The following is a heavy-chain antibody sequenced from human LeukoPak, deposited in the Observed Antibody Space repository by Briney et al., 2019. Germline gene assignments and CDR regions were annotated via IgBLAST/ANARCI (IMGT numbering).Heavy chain of an antibody. Sequence: TSETLSLTCAVYGGSFSGYYWSWIRQPPGKGLEWIGEINHSGSTNYNPSLKSRVTISVDTSKNQFSLKLSSVTAADTAVYYCARVTSSSSLDYWGQGTLVTVSS. D-gene: IGHD6-6*01. CDR2: INHSGST. J-gene: IGHJ4*02. CDR1: GGSFSGYY. CDR3: ARVTSSSSLDY. V-gene: IGHV4-34*01.